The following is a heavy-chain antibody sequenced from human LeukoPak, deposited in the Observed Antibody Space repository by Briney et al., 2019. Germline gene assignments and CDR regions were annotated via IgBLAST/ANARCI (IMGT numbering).Heavy chain of an antibody. CDR1: GFSFSTYT. V-gene: IGHV3-21*04. CDR2: ISTTDNYI. CDR3: ARPRIQLWYGEYFQH. Sequence: GGSLRLSCAASGFSFSTYTMNWVRQAPGKGLEWVSSISTTDNYIYYADSVKGRFTISRDNAKNSLYLQMNSLRAEDTAVYYCARPRIQLWYGEYFQHWGQGTLVTVSS. D-gene: IGHD5-18*01. J-gene: IGHJ1*01.